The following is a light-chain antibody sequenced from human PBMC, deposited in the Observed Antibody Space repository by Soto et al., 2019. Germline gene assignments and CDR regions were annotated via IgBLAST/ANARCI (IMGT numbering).Light chain of an antibody. Sequence: EIVLTQSPATLSLSPGERATLSCRASQSVSSSLAWYQQKPGQAPRLLFYDASKRASGIPARFSGSGSGTDFTLTISSLEPDDLAVYYCQPRYRWPGAFGQGTKVEIK. CDR2: DAS. CDR3: QPRYRWPGA. CDR1: QSVSSS. J-gene: IGKJ1*01. V-gene: IGKV3-11*01.